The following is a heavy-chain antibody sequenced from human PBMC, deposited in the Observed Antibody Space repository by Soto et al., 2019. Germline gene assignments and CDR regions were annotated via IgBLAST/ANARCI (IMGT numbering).Heavy chain of an antibody. CDR3: ASGPRPYYVRSSAGMDV. J-gene: IGHJ6*02. CDR1: RNTIRSGYD. V-gene: IGHV4-38-2*01. CDR2: IHHGGST. Sequence: SETLSRTWSVCRNTIRSGYDWCCMHQTPGKGLECIGSIHHGGSTYYNPSLKSRVTISVDTSKNQFYLRLRSVTAADTAVYYCASGPRPYYVRSSAGMDVRGQGTTVTVSS. D-gene: IGHD3-10*02.